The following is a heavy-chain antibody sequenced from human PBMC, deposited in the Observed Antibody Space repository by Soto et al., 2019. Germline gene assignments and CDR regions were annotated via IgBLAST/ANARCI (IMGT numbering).Heavy chain of an antibody. Sequence: ASVKVSCKVSGYTLTELSMHWVRQAPGKGLEWMGGFDPEDGETIYAQKFQGRVTMTEDTSTDTAYMELSSLRSEDTAVYYCATVTCSSTSCPLHYYYYGMDVWGQGTTVTVSS. D-gene: IGHD2-2*01. CDR1: GYTLTELS. CDR3: ATVTCSSTSCPLHYYYYGMDV. CDR2: FDPEDGET. J-gene: IGHJ6*02. V-gene: IGHV1-24*01.